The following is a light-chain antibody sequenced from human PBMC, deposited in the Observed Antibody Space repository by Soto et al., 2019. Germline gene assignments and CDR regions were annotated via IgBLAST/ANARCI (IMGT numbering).Light chain of an antibody. V-gene: IGLV2-23*01. Sequence: QSALTQPASVSGSPGQSITISCTGTSSDVGSYNLVSWYQQHPGKAPKLMIYEGSKRPSGVSNRFSGSKSGNTASLTISGLQDEDDADYYCCSYASSSSYVFGTGTKLTVL. CDR2: EGS. CDR3: CSYASSSSYV. J-gene: IGLJ1*01. CDR1: SSDVGSYNL.